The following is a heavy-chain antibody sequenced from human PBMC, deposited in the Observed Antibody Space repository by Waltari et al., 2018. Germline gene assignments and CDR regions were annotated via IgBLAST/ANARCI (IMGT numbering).Heavy chain of an antibody. CDR2: NYYRAST. CDR3: ARRVLTAKCWFDP. Sequence: QVQPQGSGPGPVKASETLSPTRHVLGCLIRCFLRSWNRQPPGKGLEGMGYNYYRASTYYDPSLVDRFTISVDTTKSPFSLEQSSVTAADTAVYYGARRVLTAKCWFDPWGQGTLVTVSS. J-gene: IGHJ5*02. D-gene: IGHD5-18*01. V-gene: IGHV4-59*08. CDR1: GCLIRCFL.